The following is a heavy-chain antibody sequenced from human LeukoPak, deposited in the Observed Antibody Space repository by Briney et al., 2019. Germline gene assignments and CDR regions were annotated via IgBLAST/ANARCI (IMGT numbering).Heavy chain of an antibody. V-gene: IGHV1-24*01. D-gene: IGHD3-10*01. J-gene: IGHJ4*02. Sequence: ASVKVSCKVSGYTLTELSMHWGRQAPGKGLEWMGGLDPEDGETIYAQKFQGRVTMTEDTSTDTAYMELSSLRSEDTAVYYCATASPRSGSYVPFDYWGQGTLVTVSS. CDR2: LDPEDGET. CDR3: ATASPRSGSYVPFDY. CDR1: GYTLTELS.